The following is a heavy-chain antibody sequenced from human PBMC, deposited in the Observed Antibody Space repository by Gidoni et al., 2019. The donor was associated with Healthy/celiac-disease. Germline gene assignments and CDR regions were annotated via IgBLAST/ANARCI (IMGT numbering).Heavy chain of an antibody. J-gene: IGHJ4*02. D-gene: IGHD2-2*01. CDR2: INHSGST. CDR1: GGSFSGYS. V-gene: IGHV4-34*01. Sequence: QVQLQQWGAGLSKPSETLSLTCAVDGGSFSGYSWHWIRQPPGKGLVWIGEINHSGSTNYNPSLKSRITISVDTSKNQFSLKLSSVTAADTAVYYCARWQEDIVVVPADPTGYYFDYWGQGTLVTVSS. CDR3: ARWQEDIVVVPADPTGYYFDY.